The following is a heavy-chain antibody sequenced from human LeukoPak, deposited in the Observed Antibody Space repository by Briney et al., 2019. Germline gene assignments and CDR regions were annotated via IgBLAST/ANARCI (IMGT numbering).Heavy chain of an antibody. D-gene: IGHD6-6*01. CDR1: GGSISSGSYY. V-gene: IGHV4-61*02. CDR3: ARVRNDRVNSSSPYYYYYMDV. CDR2: IYTGDST. J-gene: IGHJ6*03. Sequence: SETLSLTCTVSGGSISSGSYYWSWIRQPAGKGLEWIGRIYTGDSTNYNPSLKSRVTISGDTSKNQVSLKLSSVNAADTAVDYCARVRNDRVNSSSPYYYYYMDVWGKGTTVTVSS.